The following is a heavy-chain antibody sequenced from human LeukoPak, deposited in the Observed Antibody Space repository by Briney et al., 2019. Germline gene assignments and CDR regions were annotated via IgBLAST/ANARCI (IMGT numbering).Heavy chain of an antibody. Sequence: ASVKVSCKASGGTFSSYAISWVRQAPGQGLEWMGWINPNSGGTNYAQKFQGRVTMTRDTSISTAYMELSRLRSDDTAVYYCARETGSLGYCSGGSCYFAVDYYYYMDVWGKGTTVTVSS. CDR1: GGTFSSYA. D-gene: IGHD2-15*01. CDR3: ARETGSLGYCSGGSCYFAVDYYYYMDV. J-gene: IGHJ6*03. CDR2: INPNSGGT. V-gene: IGHV1-2*02.